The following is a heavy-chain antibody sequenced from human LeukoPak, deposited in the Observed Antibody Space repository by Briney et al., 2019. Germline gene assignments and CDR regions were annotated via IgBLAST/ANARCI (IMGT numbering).Heavy chain of an antibody. Sequence: SXTLSLTCTVSGGSISSYYWSWIRQPPGKGLEWIGYIYYSGSTNYNPSLKSRVTISVDTSKNQFSLKLSSVTAADTAVYYCAREGTYYYDSSGYPTDWYFDLWGRGTLVTVSS. CDR1: GGSISSYY. CDR2: IYYSGST. D-gene: IGHD3-22*01. V-gene: IGHV4-59*01. J-gene: IGHJ2*01. CDR3: AREGTYYYDSSGYPTDWYFDL.